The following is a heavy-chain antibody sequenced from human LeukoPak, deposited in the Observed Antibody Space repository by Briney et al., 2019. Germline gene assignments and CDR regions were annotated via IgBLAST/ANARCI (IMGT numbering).Heavy chain of an antibody. CDR3: AQAYYYDSSGYYGY. CDR2: INPNSGGT. V-gene: IGHV1-2*02. Sequence: ASVKVSCKASGYTFTSYGISWVRQAPGQGLEWMGWINPNSGGTNYAQKFQGRVTMTRDTSISTAYMELSRLRSDDTAVYYCAQAYYYDSSGYYGYWGQGTLVTVSS. J-gene: IGHJ4*02. D-gene: IGHD3-22*01. CDR1: GYTFTSYG.